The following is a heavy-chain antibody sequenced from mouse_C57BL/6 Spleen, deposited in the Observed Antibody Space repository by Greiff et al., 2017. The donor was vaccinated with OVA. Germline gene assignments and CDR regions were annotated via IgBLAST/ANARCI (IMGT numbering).Heavy chain of an antibody. CDR1: GYTFTDYY. D-gene: IGHD1-1*01. CDR2: INPNNGGT. J-gene: IGHJ3*01. CDR3: ASPYYYGSSPAWFAY. Sequence: EVQLQQSGPELVKPGASVKISCKASGYTFTDYYVNWVKQSHGKSLEWIGDINPNNGGTSYNQKFKGKATLTVDKSSSTAYMELRSLTSEDSAVYYCASPYYYGSSPAWFAYWGQGTLVTVSA. V-gene: IGHV1-26*01.